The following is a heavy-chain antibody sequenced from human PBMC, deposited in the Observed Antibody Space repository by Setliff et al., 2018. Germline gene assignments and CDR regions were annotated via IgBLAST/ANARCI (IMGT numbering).Heavy chain of an antibody. Sequence: GESLKISCAVSGLIVSDIHMTWVRQTPGRGLEWVSIIYTGGSKTYSADSVKGRFTISRDDSKNTLFLQMSSLRAADTAVYYCVKGTNVVMVYTGFDHWGQGTLVTVSS. V-gene: IGHV3-23*03. CDR2: IYTGGSKT. D-gene: IGHD2-8*01. CDR3: VKGTNVVMVYTGFDH. CDR1: GLIVSDIH. J-gene: IGHJ4*01.